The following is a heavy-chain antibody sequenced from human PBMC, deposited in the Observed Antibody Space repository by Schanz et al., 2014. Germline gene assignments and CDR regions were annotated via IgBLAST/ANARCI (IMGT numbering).Heavy chain of an antibody. CDR3: AKDLLYGAPMPLNHLDY. V-gene: IGHV3-23*04. D-gene: IGHD2-2*01. Sequence: EVQLVESGGGLVQPGGSLRLSCAASGFTFSSYAMSWVRQAPGKGLEWVSYISGTTTYTNYADSVKGRFTISRDNSKNTLYLQMNSLRAEDTAVYYCAKDLLYGAPMPLNHLDYWGQGTLVTVSS. J-gene: IGHJ4*02. CDR2: ISGTTTYT. CDR1: GFTFSSYA.